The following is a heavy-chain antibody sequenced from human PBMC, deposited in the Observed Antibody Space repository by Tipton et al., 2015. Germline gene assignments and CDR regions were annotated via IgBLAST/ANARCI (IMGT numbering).Heavy chain of an antibody. V-gene: IGHV4-59*01. CDR2: IYHSGIT. CDR3: ARGGNWNYESNFDY. J-gene: IGHJ4*02. CDR1: GGSISSYY. Sequence: TLSLTCTVSGGSISSYYWNWIRQXPGKGLEWIAYIYHSGITNYNPSLKNRVTISVDTSKNQFSLKLSSVTAADTAVYYCARGGNWNYESNFDYWGQGTLVTVSP. D-gene: IGHD1-7*01.